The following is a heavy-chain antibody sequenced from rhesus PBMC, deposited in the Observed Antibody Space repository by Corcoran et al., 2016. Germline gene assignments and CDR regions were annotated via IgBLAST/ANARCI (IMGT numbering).Heavy chain of an antibody. Sequence: QLQLQESGPGLVKPSETLSLPCAVSGCSIRCHLWRWIRQHPGKGLEWIGRISGSGGSTSYNPSLKSRVTISTDTSKNQLSRKLISVTAADTAVYYCASGGIIPSRFDVWGPGVLVTVSS. V-gene: IGHV4-173*01. D-gene: IGHD3-34*01. CDR3: ASGGIIPSRFDV. J-gene: IGHJ5-1*01. CDR1: GCSIRCHL. CDR2: ISGSGGST.